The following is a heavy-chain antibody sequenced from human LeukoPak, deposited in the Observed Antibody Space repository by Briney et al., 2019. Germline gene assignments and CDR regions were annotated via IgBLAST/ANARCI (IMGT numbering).Heavy chain of an antibody. CDR3: ARGIAVYWFDL. Sequence: RASETLSLTCTVSGGSISSYYWSWIRQPPGKGLEWIGYIYYSGSTNYNPSLKSRVTISVDTSTNQFSLKLSSVTAADTAVYYCARGIAVYWFDLWGQGTLVTVSS. CDR2: IYYSGST. D-gene: IGHD6-19*01. V-gene: IGHV4-59*08. J-gene: IGHJ5*02. CDR1: GGSISSYY.